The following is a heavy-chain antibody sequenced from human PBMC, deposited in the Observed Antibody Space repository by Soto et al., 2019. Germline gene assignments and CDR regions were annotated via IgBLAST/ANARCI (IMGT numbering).Heavy chain of an antibody. D-gene: IGHD2-2*01. J-gene: IGHJ6*02. CDR1: GFTFSSYG. V-gene: IGHV3-33*01. Sequence: QVQLVESGGGVVQPGRSLRLSCAASGFTFSSYGMHWVRQAPGKGLEWVAVIWYDGSNKYYADSVKGRFTISRDNSKNTLYLQMNSLRAEDTAVYYCARDRVSVYCSSTSCPMPAGYYYGMDVWGQGTTVTVSS. CDR3: ARDRVSVYCSSTSCPMPAGYYYGMDV. CDR2: IWYDGSNK.